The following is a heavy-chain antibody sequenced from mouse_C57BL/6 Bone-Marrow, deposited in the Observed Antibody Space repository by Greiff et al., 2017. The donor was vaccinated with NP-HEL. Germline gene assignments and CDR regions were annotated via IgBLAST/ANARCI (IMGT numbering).Heavy chain of an antibody. CDR3: ARGTTVRDYYAMDY. Sequence: LVESGPELVKPGASVKLSCKASGYTFTSYDINWVKQRPGQGLEWIGWIYPRDGSTKYNEKFKGKATLTVDTSSSTAYMELHSLTSEDSAVYFCARGTTVRDYYAMDYWGQGTSVTVSS. J-gene: IGHJ4*01. CDR1: GYTFTSYD. V-gene: IGHV1-85*01. CDR2: IYPRDGST. D-gene: IGHD1-1*01.